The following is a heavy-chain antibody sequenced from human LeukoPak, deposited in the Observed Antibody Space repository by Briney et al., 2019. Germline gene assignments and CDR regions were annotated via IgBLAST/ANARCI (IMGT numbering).Heavy chain of an antibody. Sequence: PGGSLRLSCEASVFTFSSYAMHWARQAPGKGLEWVAVISYDGSNKYYADSVKGRFTISRDNSKNTLYLQMNSLRAEDTAAYYCARDSYGMDVWGQGTTVTVSS. J-gene: IGHJ6*02. V-gene: IGHV3-30-3*01. CDR1: VFTFSSYA. CDR2: ISYDGSNK. CDR3: ARDSYGMDV.